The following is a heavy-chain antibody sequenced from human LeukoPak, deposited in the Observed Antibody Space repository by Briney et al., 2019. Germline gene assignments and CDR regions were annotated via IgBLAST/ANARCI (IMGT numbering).Heavy chain of an antibody. CDR2: MYQDGSQK. J-gene: IGHJ4*02. CDR1: GFIFSSYW. CDR3: AKSGGVSSASGTYSFDY. D-gene: IGHD3-10*01. V-gene: IGHV3-7*03. Sequence: GGSLRLSCAASGFIFSSYWVTWVRQAPGKGLEWVANMYQDGSQKYYADSVKGRFTISRDNAKNSLYLQMSSLRAEDTAIYYCAKSGGVSSASGTYSFDYWGQGTLVTVSS.